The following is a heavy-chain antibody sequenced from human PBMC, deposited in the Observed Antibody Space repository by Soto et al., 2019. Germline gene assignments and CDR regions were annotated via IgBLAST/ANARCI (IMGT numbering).Heavy chain of an antibody. J-gene: IGHJ5*02. CDR1: GFIFISDA. V-gene: IGHV3-23*01. D-gene: IGHD2-15*01. CDR3: ANSGYCSGGSCYNNWYDP. Sequence: GSLRLSCAASGFIFISDAMSWVRQAPGKGLEWVSAISGSGGSTYYADSVKGRFTISRDNSKNTLYLQMNSLRAEDTAVYYCANSGYCSGGSCYNNWYDPWGQGTLVTVSS. CDR2: ISGSGGST.